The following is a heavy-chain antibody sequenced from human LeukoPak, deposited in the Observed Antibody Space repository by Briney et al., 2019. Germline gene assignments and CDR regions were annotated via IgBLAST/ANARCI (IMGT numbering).Heavy chain of an antibody. D-gene: IGHD5-18*01. Sequence: GGSLRLSCAVSGFTFSRYGMHWVRQAPGKGLDWVTFIRNDGSNIYYADSVKGRFTISRDDSRNTLYLQMNSLRGEDTAVYYCAKDSDGYSYGILDYWGQGTLVTVSS. CDR2: IRNDGSNI. CDR3: AKDSDGYSYGILDY. V-gene: IGHV3-30*02. J-gene: IGHJ4*02. CDR1: GFTFSRYG.